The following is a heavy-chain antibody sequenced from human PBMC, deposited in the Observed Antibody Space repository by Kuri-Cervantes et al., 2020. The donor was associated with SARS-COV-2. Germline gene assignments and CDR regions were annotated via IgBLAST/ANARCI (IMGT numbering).Heavy chain of an antibody. CDR3: AGSSTSAGHWFDP. J-gene: IGHJ5*02. V-gene: IGHV1-2*02. D-gene: IGHD2-2*01. Sequence: ASVKVSCKASGFTFPGYFIHWVRQSPGQGLEWMGWINPNSGGTNYAQKFQGRVTMTSDTSISTAYVELSRLRSDDTAVYYCAGSSTSAGHWFDPWGKETLVTVSS. CDR1: GFTFPGYF. CDR2: INPNSGGT.